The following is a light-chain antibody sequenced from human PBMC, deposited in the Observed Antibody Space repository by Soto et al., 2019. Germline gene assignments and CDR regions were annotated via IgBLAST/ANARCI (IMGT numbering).Light chain of an antibody. V-gene: IGKV1-5*01. CDR3: QQYSTSSPT. J-gene: IGKJ1*01. CDR1: QSVHRW. CDR2: DVS. Sequence: DIHVTQSPSTLSASVGDRVSITCRASQSVHRWLAWFQQKPGRAPKLLIYDVSSLESGVPSRFSGSGSGTDFTLTISSLQPDDLATYYCQQYSTSSPTFGQGTKVEVK.